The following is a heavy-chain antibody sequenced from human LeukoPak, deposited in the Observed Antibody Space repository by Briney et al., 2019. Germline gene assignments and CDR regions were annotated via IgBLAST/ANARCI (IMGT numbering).Heavy chain of an antibody. CDR3: ARWGTSHLRRFDC. CDR2: INHSGST. V-gene: IGHV4-34*01. D-gene: IGHD2-2*01. CDR1: GGSFSGYY. Sequence: SETLSLTCAVYGGSFSGYYWSWIRQPPGKGLEWIGEINHSGSTNYNPSLKSRVTISVDTSKNQFSLKLSSVTAADTAVYYCARWGTSHLRRFDCWGQGTLVTVSS. J-gene: IGHJ4*02.